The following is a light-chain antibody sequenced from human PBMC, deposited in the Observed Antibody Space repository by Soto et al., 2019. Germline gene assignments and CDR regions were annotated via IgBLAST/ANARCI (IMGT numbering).Light chain of an antibody. CDR3: SSYTSSDTPWV. Sequence: QSALTQPASVSGSPGQSITISCTGTSSDVGSYDYVSWYQHHPGKAPKLMIYEVTNRPSGVSHRFSGSKSGNTASLTISGLQAEDEANYFCSSYTSSDTPWVFGGGTKVTVL. J-gene: IGLJ3*02. V-gene: IGLV2-14*01. CDR2: EVT. CDR1: SSDVGSYDY.